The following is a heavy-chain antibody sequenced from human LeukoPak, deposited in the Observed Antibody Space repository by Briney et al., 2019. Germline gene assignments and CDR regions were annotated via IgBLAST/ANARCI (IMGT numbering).Heavy chain of an antibody. Sequence: ASVKVSCKASGYTFIGYYMHWVRQAPGQGLEWMGWMNPNSGSTGYAQKFQGRVTMTRNTSISTAYMELSSLRSEDTAVYYCAREGVVVAALGGHASMGAFDIWGQGTMVTVSS. CDR3: AREGVVVAALGGHASMGAFDI. V-gene: IGHV1-8*02. D-gene: IGHD2-15*01. CDR2: MNPNSGST. CDR1: GYTFIGYY. J-gene: IGHJ3*02.